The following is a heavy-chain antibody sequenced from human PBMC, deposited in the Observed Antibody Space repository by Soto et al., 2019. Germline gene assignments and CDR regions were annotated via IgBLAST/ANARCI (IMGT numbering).Heavy chain of an antibody. J-gene: IGHJ4*02. V-gene: IGHV3-23*01. CDR3: AKVDVSTAGSFDY. Sequence: GGSLRLSCVASGFTFSRHGLSWVRQAPGKGLEWVSTINPSGDSTFYADSVKGRFTISRDNSKNTVYLQMNSLSVGDTAVYLCAKVDVSTAGSFDYWGQGALVTVSS. CDR1: GFTFSRHG. D-gene: IGHD6-13*01. CDR2: INPSGDST.